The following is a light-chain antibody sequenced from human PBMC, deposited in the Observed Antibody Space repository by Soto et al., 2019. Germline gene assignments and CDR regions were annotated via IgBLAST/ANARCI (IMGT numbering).Light chain of an antibody. CDR3: QQGNTFPIT. CDR2: DAS. V-gene: IGKV1-12*01. J-gene: IGKJ5*01. Sequence: SGSLGDKVTITCRASQVVRNHLAWYQQKPGKAPVLLIFDASTLQTGVPSRFSGDGSGTDFTLTISGLQPEDFGTYFCQQGNTFPITFGQGTRLDIK. CDR1: QVVRNH.